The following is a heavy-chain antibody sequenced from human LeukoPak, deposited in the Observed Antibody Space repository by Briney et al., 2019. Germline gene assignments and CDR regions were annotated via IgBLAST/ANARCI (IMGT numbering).Heavy chain of an antibody. J-gene: IGHJ4*02. CDR2: INPNSGGT. CDR1: GYTFTGYY. Sequence: ASVKVSCKASGYTFTGYYMHWVRQAPGQGLEWMGWINPNSGGTNYAQKFQGRVTMTRDTSISTAYMELSRLRSDDTAVYYCAREWKNTAMVFDYWGQGTLVTVSS. V-gene: IGHV1-2*02. CDR3: AREWKNTAMVFDY. D-gene: IGHD5-18*01.